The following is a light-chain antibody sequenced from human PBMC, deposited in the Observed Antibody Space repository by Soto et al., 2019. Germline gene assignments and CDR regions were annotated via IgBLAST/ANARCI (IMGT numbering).Light chain of an antibody. CDR2: GNS. J-gene: IGLJ2*01. Sequence: VLTQPPSVSGAPGQRVTISCTGSSSNIGAGYDVHWYQQLPGTAPKLLIYGNSNRPSGVPDRFSGSKSGTSASLAITGLQAEDEADYYCQSYDSSLSGSVVFGGGTKVTVL. V-gene: IGLV1-40*01. CDR1: SSNIGAGYD. CDR3: QSYDSSLSGSVV.